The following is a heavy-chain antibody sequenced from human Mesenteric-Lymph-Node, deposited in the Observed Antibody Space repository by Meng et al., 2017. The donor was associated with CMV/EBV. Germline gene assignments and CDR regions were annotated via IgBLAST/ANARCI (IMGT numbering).Heavy chain of an antibody. J-gene: IGHJ4*02. Sequence: SETLSLTCTVSGDSISSGHYYWGWIRQPPGKGLEWIGTIYYSGTTYYNPSLKSRVTISVDTSKNQFSLKLSSVTAADTAVYYCARVMRDVVVVPAAYSRGRYYFDYWGQGTLVTVSS. CDR3: ARVMRDVVVVPAAYSRGRYYFDY. V-gene: IGHV4-39*07. D-gene: IGHD2-2*01. CDR1: GDSISSGHYY. CDR2: IYYSGTT.